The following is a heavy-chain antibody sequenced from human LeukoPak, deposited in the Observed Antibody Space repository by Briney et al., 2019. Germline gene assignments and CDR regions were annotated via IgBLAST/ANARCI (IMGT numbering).Heavy chain of an antibody. V-gene: IGHV3-23*01. J-gene: IGHJ3*02. CDR1: GFTFSSYA. D-gene: IGHD3-22*01. CDR3: AKDAADYYDSSGLTPGDDAFDI. CDR2: ISGSGGST. Sequence: PGGSLRLSCAASGFTFSSYAMSWVRQAPGKGLEWVSAISGSGGSTYYADSVKGRFTISRDNSKNTLYLQMNSLRAEDTAVYYCAKDAADYYDSSGLTPGDDAFDIWGQGTMVTVSS.